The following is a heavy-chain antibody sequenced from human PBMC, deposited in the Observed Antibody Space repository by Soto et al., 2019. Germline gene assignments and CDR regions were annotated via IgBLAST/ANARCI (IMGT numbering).Heavy chain of an antibody. D-gene: IGHD2-8*01. CDR1: VYSFAGYW. Sequence: PGESLKISCKGSVYSFAGYWITWVRQMPGKGLEWMGRIDPGDSHTYYSPSFRGHVTISAAKSITTVSMQWSSLRASDTAIYYCARQIYDSASGTNRQYYFDSWGQGTLVTVSS. CDR2: IDPGDSHT. CDR3: ARQIYDSASGTNRQYYFDS. V-gene: IGHV5-10-1*01. J-gene: IGHJ4*02.